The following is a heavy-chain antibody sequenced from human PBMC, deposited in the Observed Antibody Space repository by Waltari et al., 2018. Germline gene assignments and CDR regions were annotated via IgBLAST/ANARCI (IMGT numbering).Heavy chain of an antibody. CDR3: ARSRTFGGAHFDY. CDR2: LSHRGST. Sequence: QVQLQESGPGLVKPSGTMSLTCAVSGGSISSRTWWSWVRQPPGKRMEGIAELSHRGSTDYNTSPKSRVTTSVDKSKNQFPLKLSSVTAADTAVYYCARSRTFGGAHFDYWGQGTLVTVSS. J-gene: IGHJ4*02. D-gene: IGHD3-16*01. CDR1: GGSISSRTW. V-gene: IGHV4-4*02.